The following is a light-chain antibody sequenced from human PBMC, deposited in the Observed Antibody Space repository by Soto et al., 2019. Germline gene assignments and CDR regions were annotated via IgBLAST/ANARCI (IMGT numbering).Light chain of an antibody. CDR1: TGAVTSGYY. CDR3: LLYHRGSHV. J-gene: IGLJ1*01. V-gene: IGLV7-43*01. Sequence: QAVVTQEPSLTVSPGGTVTLTCASSTGAVTSGYYPNWFQQKPGQAPRALIYSTSKKRSWTPARFSGSLLGGKAALTLSGVQPEDQAEYYCLLYHRGSHVFGSGTKVTVL. CDR2: STS.